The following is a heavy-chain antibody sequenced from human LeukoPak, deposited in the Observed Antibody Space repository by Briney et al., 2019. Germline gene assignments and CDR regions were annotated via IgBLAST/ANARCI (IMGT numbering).Heavy chain of an antibody. CDR2: ISGST. CDR3: AKAGYGGYLGGYFDY. D-gene: IGHD5-12*01. CDR1: GFTFSSYA. V-gene: IGHV3-23*01. J-gene: IGHJ4*02. Sequence: QPGGSLRLSCAASGFTFSSYAMSWVRQAPGKGLEWVSGISGSTYYAESVKGRFTISRDTSKNKLFLQMNSLRAEDTAVYFCAKAGYGGYLGGYFDYWGQGTLSPSPQ.